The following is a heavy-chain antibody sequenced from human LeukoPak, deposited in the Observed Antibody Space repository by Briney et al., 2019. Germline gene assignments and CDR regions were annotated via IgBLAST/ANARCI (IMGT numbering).Heavy chain of an antibody. J-gene: IGHJ3*02. CDR1: GGSINSYH. CDR2: IYPSGST. V-gene: IGHV4-4*07. CDR3: ARDLYSLRAFDI. D-gene: IGHD2-15*01. Sequence: PSETLSLTCTVSGGSINSYHWSWIRQPAGKGLEWIGRIYPSGSTNYNPSLKSRVTMSVDTSKNQFSLKLSSVTAADTAVYYCARDLYSLRAFDIWGQGTMVTVSS.